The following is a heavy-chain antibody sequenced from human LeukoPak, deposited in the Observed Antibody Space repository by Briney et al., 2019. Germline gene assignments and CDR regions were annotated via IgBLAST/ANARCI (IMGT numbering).Heavy chain of an antibody. D-gene: IGHD1-20*01. Sequence: GGSLRLSCAASGFTFSDFYMSWIRQAPGKGLEWVSYISSSGSTTYYADSVKGRFTISRDNAKNSLYLQMNSLRAEDTAVYYCARRRYNWNAIDYWGQGTLVTVSS. CDR1: GFTFSDFY. CDR3: ARRRYNWNAIDY. CDR2: ISSSGSTT. V-gene: IGHV3-11*01. J-gene: IGHJ4*02.